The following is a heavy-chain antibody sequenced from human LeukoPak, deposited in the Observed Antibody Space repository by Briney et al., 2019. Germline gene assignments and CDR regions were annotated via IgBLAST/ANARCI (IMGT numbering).Heavy chain of an antibody. CDR1: GGTFNNSA. D-gene: IGHD2-2*01. J-gene: IGHJ4*02. CDR3: AKEAPEGVPAATTNYFDY. CDR2: IMPLFGTA. V-gene: IGHV1-69*05. Sequence: SVKVSCKTSGGTFNNSAISWVRQAPGQGLEWLGGIMPLFGTAGYAQKFQGRVTITKDESTRTVYLELTSLTSDDTAVYYCAKEAPEGVPAATTNYFDYWGQGTLVTVSS.